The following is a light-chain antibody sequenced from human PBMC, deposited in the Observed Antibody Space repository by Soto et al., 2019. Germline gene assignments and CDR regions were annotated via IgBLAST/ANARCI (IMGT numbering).Light chain of an antibody. Sequence: QSVLTQPASVSGSPGQLITISCTGTSSDVDAYDYVSWYQQHPGKAPKLMIYDVYARPSGVSHRFSGSKSGNTASLTISGLQSDDEADYYCSSYTNTMSYVFGTGTKVTVL. CDR3: SSYTNTMSYV. CDR1: SSDVDAYDY. J-gene: IGLJ1*01. V-gene: IGLV2-14*03. CDR2: DVY.